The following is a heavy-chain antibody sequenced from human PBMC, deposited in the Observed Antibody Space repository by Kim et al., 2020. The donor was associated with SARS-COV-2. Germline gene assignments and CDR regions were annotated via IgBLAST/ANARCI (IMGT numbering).Heavy chain of an antibody. CDR3: ARGLEWFRELLFYWFDP. V-gene: IGHV7-4-1*02. Sequence: ASVKVSCKASGYTFTSYAMNWVRQAPGQGLEWMGWINTNTGNPTYAQGFTGRFVFSLDTSVSTAYLQISSLKAEDTAVYYCARGLEWFRELLFYWFDPWGQGTLVTVSS. J-gene: IGHJ5*02. D-gene: IGHD3-10*01. CDR2: INTNTGNP. CDR1: GYTFTSYA.